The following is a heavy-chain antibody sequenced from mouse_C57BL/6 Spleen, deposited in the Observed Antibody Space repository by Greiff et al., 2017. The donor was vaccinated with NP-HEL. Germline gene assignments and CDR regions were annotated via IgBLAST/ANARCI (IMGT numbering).Heavy chain of an antibody. Sequence: QVHVKQPGAELVKPGASVKLSCKASGYTFTSYWMHWVKQRPGQGLEWIGMIHPNSGSTNYNEKFKSKATLTVDKSSSTAYMQLSSLTSEDSAVYYCARRDCDYFDYWGQGTTLTVSS. CDR1: GYTFTSYW. CDR2: IHPNSGST. V-gene: IGHV1-64*01. J-gene: IGHJ2*01. CDR3: ARRDCDYFDY.